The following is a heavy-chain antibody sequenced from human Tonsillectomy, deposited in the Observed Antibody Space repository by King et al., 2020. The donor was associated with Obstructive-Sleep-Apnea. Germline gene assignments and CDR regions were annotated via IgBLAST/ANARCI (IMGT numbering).Heavy chain of an antibody. CDR1: GGSISSGGYY. CDR3: ARLGCGGDCYSSKDWYFDL. D-gene: IGHD2-21*02. CDR2: IYYGWST. V-gene: IGHV4-31*03. J-gene: IGHJ2*01. Sequence: VQLQESGPGLVKPSQTLSLTCTVSGGSISSGGYYWSWVRQHPGKGLEGIGYIYYGWSTYYNPSLKSRVTISVDTSKNQFSLKRSSVTAADTAVYYCARLGCGGDCYSSKDWYFDLWGRGTLVTVSS.